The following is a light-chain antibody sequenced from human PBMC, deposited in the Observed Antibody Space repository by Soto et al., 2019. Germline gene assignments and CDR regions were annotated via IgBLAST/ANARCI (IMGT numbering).Light chain of an antibody. CDR2: KAS. J-gene: IGKJ1*01. CDR3: QQYTDNWT. CDR1: QSISSW. Sequence: DMQMTPSPSTLSASVGDRVTITGRASQSISSWLAWYQQKPGQAPKLLIYKASTLQSGVPSRFSGSGSGTEFTLAISSLQPDDSATYYCQQYTDNWTIGQGTKVEIK. V-gene: IGKV1-5*03.